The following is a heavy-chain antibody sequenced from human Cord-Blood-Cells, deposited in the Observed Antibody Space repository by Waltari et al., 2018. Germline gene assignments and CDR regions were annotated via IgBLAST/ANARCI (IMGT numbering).Heavy chain of an antibody. J-gene: IGHJ4*02. CDR3: ARELTGGNNFDY. V-gene: IGHV4-34*01. D-gene: IGHD7-27*01. Sequence: QVQLQQWGAGLLKPSETLSLTCAVYGGSFSGYYWSWIRQPPGKGLEWIGEINHSGSTNYNPSLKSRVTISVDTSKNQFSLKLSSVTAADTAVDYCARELTGGNNFDYWGQGTLVTVSS. CDR2: INHSGST. CDR1: GGSFSGYY.